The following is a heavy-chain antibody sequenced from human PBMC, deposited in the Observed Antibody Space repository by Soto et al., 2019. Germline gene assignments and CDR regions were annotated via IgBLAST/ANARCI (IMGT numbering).Heavy chain of an antibody. Sequence: GSLRLSCAASGFTFSSYGMHWVRQAPGKGLEWVAVIWDGGGNKYYADSVKGRFTISRDNSKNTLYLQMNSLRAEDTAVYYCAKVDIVVAGMDVWGQGTTVTVSS. D-gene: IGHD2-2*03. V-gene: IGHV3-33*06. CDR1: GFTFSSYG. CDR3: AKVDIVVAGMDV. CDR2: IWDGGGNK. J-gene: IGHJ6*02.